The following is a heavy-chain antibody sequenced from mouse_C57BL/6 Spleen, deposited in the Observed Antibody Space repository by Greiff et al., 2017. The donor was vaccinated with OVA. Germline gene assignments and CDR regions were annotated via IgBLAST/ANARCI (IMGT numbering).Heavy chain of an antibody. CDR1: GYSITSGYS. CDR3: ARERIYYDYEDYAMDY. V-gene: IGHV3-6*01. Sequence: EVKLMESGPGLVKPSQSLSLTCSVTGYSITSGYSWNWIRQFPGNKLEWMGYISYDGSNNYNPSLKNRISITRDTSKNQFFLKLNSVTTEDTATYYCARERIYYDYEDYAMDYWGQGTSVTVSS. CDR2: ISYDGSN. J-gene: IGHJ4*01. D-gene: IGHD2-4*01.